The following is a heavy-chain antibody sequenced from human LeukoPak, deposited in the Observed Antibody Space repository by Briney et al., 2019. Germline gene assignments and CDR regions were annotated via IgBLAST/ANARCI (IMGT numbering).Heavy chain of an antibody. D-gene: IGHD2-2*01. Sequence: KPGGSLRLSCAASGFTFSGYSMSWVRQAPGKGLEWVSSISSSSSYIYYADSVKGRFTISRDNAKNSLYLHMNSLRAEDTAVYYCARGVYCSSTSCSDDCYYHGMDGWGQGTTVTVSS. V-gene: IGHV3-21*01. CDR3: ARGVYCSSTSCSDDCYYHGMDG. CDR1: GFTFSGYS. J-gene: IGHJ6*02. CDR2: ISSSSSYI.